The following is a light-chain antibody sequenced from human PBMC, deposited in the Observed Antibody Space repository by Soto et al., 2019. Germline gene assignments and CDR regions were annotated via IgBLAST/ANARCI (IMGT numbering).Light chain of an antibody. CDR3: SSYAGSNNLGV. J-gene: IGLJ2*01. CDR1: SSDVGGYNY. CDR2: ELS. V-gene: IGLV2-8*01. Sequence: QSVLTQPPSASGSPGQSVTISCTGTSSDVGGYNYVSWYQQHPGKAPKLMIYELSKRPSGVPDRFSGSKSGNTASLTVSGLQAEDEADYYCSSYAGSNNLGVFGGGTKLTVL.